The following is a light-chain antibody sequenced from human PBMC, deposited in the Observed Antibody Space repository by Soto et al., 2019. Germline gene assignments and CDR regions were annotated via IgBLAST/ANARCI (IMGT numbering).Light chain of an antibody. J-gene: IGLJ2*01. CDR3: SSFTASNTEV. Sequence: QSALTQPASVSGSPGQSITISCTGTSSDVGGYDYVSWYQQHPGKAPKLMIYDISNRPSGVSDRFSGSKSANTASLTISGLQAEDEADYYCSSFTASNTEVFGGGTKVT. V-gene: IGLV2-14*01. CDR2: DIS. CDR1: SSDVGGYDY.